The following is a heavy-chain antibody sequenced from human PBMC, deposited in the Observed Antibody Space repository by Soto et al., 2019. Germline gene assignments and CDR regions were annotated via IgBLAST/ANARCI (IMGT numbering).Heavy chain of an antibody. D-gene: IGHD6-13*01. J-gene: IGHJ4*02. CDR3: ARDRGSSSWSYYFDY. Sequence: QVQLVQSGAEVKKPGSSVKVSCKASGGTFSSYAISWVRQAPGQGLEWMGGIIPIFGTANDAQKFQGRVTITADESTSTAYRERSSLRSEDTAVYYCARDRGSSSWSYYFDYWGQGTLVTVSS. CDR2: IIPIFGTA. CDR1: GGTFSSYA. V-gene: IGHV1-69*01.